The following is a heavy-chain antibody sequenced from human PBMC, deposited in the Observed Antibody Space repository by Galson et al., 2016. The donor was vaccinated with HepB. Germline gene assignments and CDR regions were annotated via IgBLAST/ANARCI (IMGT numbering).Heavy chain of an antibody. CDR3: AARGYYDSSAYSPYYFDY. D-gene: IGHD3-22*01. Sequence: SVKVSCKASGFTFISSAVQWVRQARGQRLEWIGWIVVGSDTTKYAQKFQERVIITRDMSTRTAYMELSSLGSEDTAVYYCAARGYYDSSAYSPYYFDYWGQGTLVTVSS. CDR2: IVVGSDTT. J-gene: IGHJ4*02. CDR1: GFTFISSA. V-gene: IGHV1-58*01.